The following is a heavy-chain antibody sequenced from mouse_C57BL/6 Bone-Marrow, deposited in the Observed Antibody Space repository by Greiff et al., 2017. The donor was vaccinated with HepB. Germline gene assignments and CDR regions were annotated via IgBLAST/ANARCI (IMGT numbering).Heavy chain of an antibody. CDR2: INPYNGGT. V-gene: IGHV1-19*01. CDR3: ARGDYYGRAWFAY. CDR1: GYTFTDYY. D-gene: IGHD1-1*01. J-gene: IGHJ3*01. Sequence: VQLQQSGPVLVKPGASVKMSCKASGYTFTDYYMNWVKQSHGKSLEWIGVINPYNGGTSYNQKFKGKATLTVDKSSSTAYMELNSLTSEDSAVYYCARGDYYGRAWFAYWGQGTLVTVSA.